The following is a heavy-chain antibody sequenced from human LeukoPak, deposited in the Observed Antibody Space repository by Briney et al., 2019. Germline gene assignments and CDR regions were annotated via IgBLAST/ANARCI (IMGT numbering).Heavy chain of an antibody. J-gene: IGHJ4*02. D-gene: IGHD3-16*01. CDR2: ISSSSTI. CDR1: GFTFSSYS. V-gene: IGHV3-48*01. Sequence: PGGSLRLSCAASGFTFSSYSMNWVRQAPGKGLEWVSYISSSSTIYYADSVKGRFTISRDNAKNSLYLQMNSLRAEDTAVYYCARARYVWGSLVDYWGQGTLVTVSS. CDR3: ARARYVWGSLVDY.